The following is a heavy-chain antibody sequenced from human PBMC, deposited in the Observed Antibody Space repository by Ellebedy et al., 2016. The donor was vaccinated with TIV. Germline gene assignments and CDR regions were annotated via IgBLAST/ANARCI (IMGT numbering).Heavy chain of an antibody. CDR2: ISSSVTTI. V-gene: IGHV3-11*01. CDR3: ARVRQGSGGYNC. CDR1: GFTFSNYY. D-gene: IGHD5-12*01. Sequence: GESLKISCAASGFTFSNYYMDWIRQAPGKGLEWIAYISSSVTTIYYADSVKGRFTISRDNDKNSLYLQMNSLRVEDTAMDYCARVRQGSGGYNCWGQGTLVTVSS. J-gene: IGHJ4*02.